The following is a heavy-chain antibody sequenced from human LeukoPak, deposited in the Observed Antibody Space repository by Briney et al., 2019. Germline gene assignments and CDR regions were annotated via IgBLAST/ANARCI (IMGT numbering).Heavy chain of an antibody. Sequence: SETLSLTCTVSGYSISSGYYWGWIRQPPGKGLEWIGSIYHSGSTYYNPSLKSRVTISVDTSKNQFSLKLSSVTAADTAVYYCARDNPSSVFYYGSGSYSGWFDPWGQGTLVTVSS. V-gene: IGHV4-38-2*02. CDR2: IYHSGST. J-gene: IGHJ5*02. CDR3: ARDNPSSVFYYGSGSYSGWFDP. D-gene: IGHD3-10*01. CDR1: GYSISSGYY.